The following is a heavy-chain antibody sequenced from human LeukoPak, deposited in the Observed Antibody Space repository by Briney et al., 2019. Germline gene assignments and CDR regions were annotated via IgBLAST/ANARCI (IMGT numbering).Heavy chain of an antibody. CDR1: GFTFSSYA. V-gene: IGHV3-30-3*01. Sequence: GGSLRLSCAASGFTFSSYAMHWVRQAPGKGLGWVAVISYDGSNKYYADSVKGRFTISRDNSKNTLYLQMNSLRAEDTAVYYCARGRTTVVTLGGYWGQGTLVTVSS. D-gene: IGHD4-23*01. CDR3: ARGRTTVVTLGGY. CDR2: ISYDGSNK. J-gene: IGHJ4*02.